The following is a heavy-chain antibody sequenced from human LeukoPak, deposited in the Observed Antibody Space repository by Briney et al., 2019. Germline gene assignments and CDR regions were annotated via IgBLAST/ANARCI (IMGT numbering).Heavy chain of an antibody. J-gene: IGHJ4*02. Sequence: GGSLRLSCAASGFTFSSYGMSWVRQAPGKGLEWVGFIRSKAYGGTTEYAASVKGRFTISRDDSKSIAYLQMNSLKTEDTAVYYCTRGIWGYSYGSEFDYWGQGTLVTVSS. CDR3: TRGIWGYSYGSEFDY. CDR2: IRSKAYGGTT. CDR1: GFTFSSYG. D-gene: IGHD5-18*01. V-gene: IGHV3-49*04.